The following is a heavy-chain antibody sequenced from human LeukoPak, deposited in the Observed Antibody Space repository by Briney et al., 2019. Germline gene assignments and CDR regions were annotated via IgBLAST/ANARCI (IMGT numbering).Heavy chain of an antibody. CDR1: GGSFSGYY. CDR3: ARVGPIYDYVWGSYTGYYFDY. Sequence: SETLSLTCAVYGGSFSGYYWSWIRQPPGKGLEWIGEINHSGSTNYNPSLKSRVTISVDTSKNQFSLKLSSVTAADTAVYYCARVGPIYDYVWGSYTGYYFDYWGQGTLVTVSS. J-gene: IGHJ4*02. D-gene: IGHD3-16*01. V-gene: IGHV4-34*01. CDR2: INHSGST.